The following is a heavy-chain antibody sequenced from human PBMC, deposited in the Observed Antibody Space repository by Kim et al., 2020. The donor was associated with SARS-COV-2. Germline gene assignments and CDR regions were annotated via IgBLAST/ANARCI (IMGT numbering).Heavy chain of an antibody. CDR3: AGNGAGAYYFDY. V-gene: IGHV4-34*10. D-gene: IGHD1-26*01. J-gene: IGHJ4*02. Sequence: NYNQSRESRITMSVDTSKEQVSLRLTSVTAADTALYYCAGNGAGAYYFDYWGQGTLVTVSS.